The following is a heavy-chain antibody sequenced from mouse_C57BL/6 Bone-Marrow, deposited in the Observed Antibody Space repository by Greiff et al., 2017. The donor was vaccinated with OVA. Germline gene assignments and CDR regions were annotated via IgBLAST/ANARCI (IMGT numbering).Heavy chain of an antibody. J-gene: IGHJ3*01. Sequence: VQPGASVKISCKASGYSFTDYNMNWVKQSNGKSLEWIGVINPNYGTTSYNQKFKGKATLTVDQSSSTAYMQLNSLTSEDSAVYYCARGYYYGWAWFAYWGQETLVTVSA. D-gene: IGHD1-1*01. CDR2: INPNYGTT. CDR3: ARGYYYGWAWFAY. V-gene: IGHV1-39*01. CDR1: GYSFTDYN.